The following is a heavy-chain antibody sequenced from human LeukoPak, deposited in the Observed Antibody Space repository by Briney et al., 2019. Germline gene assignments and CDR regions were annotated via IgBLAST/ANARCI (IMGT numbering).Heavy chain of an antibody. V-gene: IGHV3-11*01. J-gene: IGHJ3*01. CDR1: GFTFSDYY. CDR3: AREAWPNVEMASIFNAFDV. CDR2: ISSSGSTI. D-gene: IGHD5-24*01. Sequence: PWGSLRLSCAASGFTFSDYYMSWIRQAPGKGLEWVSYISSSGSTIYYADSVKGRFTISRDNAKNSLYLQMNSLRAEDTAVYYCAREAWPNVEMASIFNAFDVWGQGTMVTVSS.